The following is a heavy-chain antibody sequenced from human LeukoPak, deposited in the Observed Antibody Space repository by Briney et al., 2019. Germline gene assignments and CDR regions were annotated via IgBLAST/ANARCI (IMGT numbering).Heavy chain of an antibody. CDR2: IYYSGST. D-gene: IGHD3-22*01. V-gene: IGHV4-59*01. Sequence: SETLSLTCTVSGGSISSYYWSWIRQPPGKGLEWIGYIYYSGSTNYNPSLKSRVTISVDTSKNQFSLKLSSVTAADTAVYYCARGKYYYDSSGYYKAYYFDYWGQGTLVTVSS. CDR3: ARGKYYYDSSGYYKAYYFDY. CDR1: GGSISSYY. J-gene: IGHJ4*02.